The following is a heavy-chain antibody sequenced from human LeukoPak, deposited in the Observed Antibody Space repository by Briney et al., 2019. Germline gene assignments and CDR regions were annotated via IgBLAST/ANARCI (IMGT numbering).Heavy chain of an antibody. CDR3: ARGRQLLMGTGYYYYYYMDV. CDR2: IYYSGST. CDR1: GGSISSSSYY. J-gene: IGHJ6*03. D-gene: IGHD2-2*01. Sequence: SETLSLTCTVSGGSISSSSYYWGWIRQPPGKGLEWIGSIYYSGSTNYNPSLKSRVTISVDTSKNQFSLKLSSVTAADTAVYYCARGRQLLMGTGYYYYYYMDVWGKGTTVTISS. V-gene: IGHV4-39*07.